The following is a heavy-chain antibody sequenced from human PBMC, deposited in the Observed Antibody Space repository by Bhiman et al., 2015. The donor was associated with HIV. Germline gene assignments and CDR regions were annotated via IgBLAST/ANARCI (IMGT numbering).Heavy chain of an antibody. D-gene: IGHD3-22*01. CDR2: ISSSSSYI. J-gene: IGHJ4*02. CDR1: GFTFSSYI. CDR3: AKDLHDSSGLHFFDY. V-gene: IGHV3-21*01. Sequence: EVQLVESGGGLVKPGGSLRLSCAASGFTFSSYIMNWVRQAPGKGLEWVSSISSSSSYIYYADSVKGRFTISRDNAKNSLYLQMNSLRAEDTAVYYCAKDLHDSSGLHFFDYWGQGTLVTVSS.